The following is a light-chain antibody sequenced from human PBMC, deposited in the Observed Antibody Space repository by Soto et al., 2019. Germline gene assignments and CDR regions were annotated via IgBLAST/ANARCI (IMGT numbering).Light chain of an antibody. V-gene: IGLV1-47*01. J-gene: IGLJ2*01. Sequence: QSVLTQSPSASGTPGHRVTSSCSGSSSNIGSNYVYWYQQLPGTAPKLLIYRSNQRPSGVPDRFSGSKSGTSASLAISGLRSEDEADYYCAAWDVSLSGIIFGGGTKLTVL. CDR3: AAWDVSLSGII. CDR1: SSNIGSNY. CDR2: RSN.